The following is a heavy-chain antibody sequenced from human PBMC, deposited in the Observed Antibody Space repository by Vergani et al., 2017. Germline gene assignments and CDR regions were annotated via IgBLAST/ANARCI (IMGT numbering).Heavy chain of an antibody. CDR2: ISARYPST. CDR3: ARARCIETCYMSNWLDS. D-gene: IGHD3-9*01. J-gene: IGHJ5*01. CDR1: GFTFSAYP. Sequence: EVQLLQSGGGVIQPGGSVRLSCAASGFTFSAYPMTWVRQAPGKGLEWVSAISARYPSTYYADSVKGRFTISRDNSKNMLYLQMNSLRVEDTGVYYCARARCIETCYMSNWLDSWGQGTLVTVSS. V-gene: IGHV3-23*01.